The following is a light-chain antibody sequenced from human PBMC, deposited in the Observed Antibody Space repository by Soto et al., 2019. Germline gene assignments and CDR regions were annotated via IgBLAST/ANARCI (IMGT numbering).Light chain of an antibody. CDR1: SSNIETNT. CDR2: KNN. V-gene: IGLV1-44*01. J-gene: IGLJ3*02. Sequence: QSVLTQPPSASGTPGQRVTISCSGSSSNIETNTVNWYQQLPRTAPKLLIYKNNQRPSGVPDRFSGSKSGTSASLAISGLQSEDEADYYCAAWDHSLQGWVFGGGTKLTVL. CDR3: AAWDHSLQGWV.